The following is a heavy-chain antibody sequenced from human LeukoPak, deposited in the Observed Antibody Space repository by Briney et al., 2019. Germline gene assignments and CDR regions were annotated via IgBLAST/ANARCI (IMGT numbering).Heavy chain of an antibody. CDR1: GYSFTSSS. J-gene: IGHJ6*02. CDR2: IYPSDSDT. Sequence: GESLKISCKGSGYSFTSSSIGWVRQMPGKGLEGMGIIYPSDSDTRYSPSFQGQVTISVDKSISTAYLQWSSLKASDAAMYYCARIWHSSYGMDVWGQGTTVTVSS. CDR3: ARIWHSSYGMDV. V-gene: IGHV5-51*01. D-gene: IGHD6-19*01.